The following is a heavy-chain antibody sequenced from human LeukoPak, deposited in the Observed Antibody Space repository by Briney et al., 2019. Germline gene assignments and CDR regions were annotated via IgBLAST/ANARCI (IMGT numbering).Heavy chain of an antibody. CDR2: INPSGGST. J-gene: IGHJ3*02. CDR1: GYTFTSYY. D-gene: IGHD6-13*01. CDR3: ASPGIAAAGTDAFDI. Sequence: GASVKVSCKASGYTFTSYYMHWVRQAPGQGLEWMGIINPSGGSTSYAQKFQGRVTRTRDTSTSTVYMELSSLRSEDTAVYYCASPGIAAAGTDAFDIRGQGTMVTVSS. V-gene: IGHV1-46*01.